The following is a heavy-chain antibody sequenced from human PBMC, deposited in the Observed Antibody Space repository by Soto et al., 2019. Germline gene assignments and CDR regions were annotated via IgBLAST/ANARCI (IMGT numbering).Heavy chain of an antibody. CDR1: GFTFVDYT. J-gene: IGHJ6*02. CDR2: ISWDGGST. Sequence: GGSLRLPCAASGFTFVDYTMHWVRQAPGKGLEWVSLISWDGGSTYYADSVKGRFTISRDNSKNSLHLQMNSLRTEDTALYYSAKDSYGVRLRLGELSFSPPIYYSGMDVWGQGTTVTVSS. CDR3: AKDSYGVRLRLGELSFSPPIYYSGMDV. D-gene: IGHD3-16*02. V-gene: IGHV3-43*01.